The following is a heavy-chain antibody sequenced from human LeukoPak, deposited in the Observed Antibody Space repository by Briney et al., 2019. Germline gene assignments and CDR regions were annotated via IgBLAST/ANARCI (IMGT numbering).Heavy chain of an antibody. CDR1: GLIFSAYC. J-gene: IGHJ4*02. CDR2: MKQEGCEK. Sequence: GVPLRLLCGACGLIFSAYCGNGPRQATGKGLECVANMKQEGCEKNYVHSVKGQFTISRDNAENSLYHQMNSLRVEGTAVYDCVGGIGWLPVYWGQGTLVTVSS. D-gene: IGHD6-19*01. V-gene: IGHV3-7*01. CDR3: VGGIGWLPVY.